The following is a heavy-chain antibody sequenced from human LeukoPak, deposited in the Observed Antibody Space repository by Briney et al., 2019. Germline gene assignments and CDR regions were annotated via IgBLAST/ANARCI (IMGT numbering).Heavy chain of an antibody. CDR3: VRTGGCSSTSCYHNWFDP. J-gene: IGHJ5*02. CDR1: GFTFSSYA. D-gene: IGHD2-2*01. V-gene: IGHV3-30*04. Sequence: GGSLRLSCAACGFTFSSYAMHWVRQAPGKGLKWVAAISYDGSNKYYADSVKGRFTISRDNSKNTLYLQMNSLRAEDTAVYYCVRTGGCSSTSCYHNWFDPWGQGTLVTVSS. CDR2: ISYDGSNK.